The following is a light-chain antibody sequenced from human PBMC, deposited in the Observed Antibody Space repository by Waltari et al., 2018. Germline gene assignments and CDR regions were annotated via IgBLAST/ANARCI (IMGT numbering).Light chain of an antibody. Sequence: EIVFTQSPATLSFSPGARATLSCRASYSVSSNLAWYQQKPGQAPRLLIYAASNRAPGISARFSGSGSGTDFTLTISSLEPEDFAVYYCQQHSDWPLTFGGGTKVEIK. CDR3: QQHSDWPLT. CDR2: AAS. V-gene: IGKV3-11*01. J-gene: IGKJ4*01. CDR1: YSVSSN.